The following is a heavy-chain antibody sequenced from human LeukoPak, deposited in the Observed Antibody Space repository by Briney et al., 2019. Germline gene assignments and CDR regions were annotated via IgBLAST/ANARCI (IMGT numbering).Heavy chain of an antibody. Sequence: GRSLRLSCAASGFTFSSYGMHWVRQAPGKGLEWVAVISYDGSNKYYADSVKGRFTISRDNSKNTLYLQMNSLRAGDTAVYYCAKVPDGDYGVDYWGQGTLVTVSS. CDR3: AKVPDGDYGVDY. V-gene: IGHV3-30*18. D-gene: IGHD4-17*01. J-gene: IGHJ4*02. CDR1: GFTFSSYG. CDR2: ISYDGSNK.